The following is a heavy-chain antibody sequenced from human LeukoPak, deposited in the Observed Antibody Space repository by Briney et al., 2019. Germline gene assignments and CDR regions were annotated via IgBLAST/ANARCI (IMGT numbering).Heavy chain of an antibody. J-gene: IGHJ4*02. D-gene: IGHD5-18*01. V-gene: IGHV1-3*01. CDR1: GYTVTSYA. CDR2: INAGNGNT. CDR3: ARDLNMVIFDY. Sequence: ASVKVSCKASGYTVTSYAMHWVRQAPGQRLEWMGWINAGNGNTKYSQKFQGRVTITRDTSASTVYMELSSLRSDDTAVYYCARDLNMVIFDYWGQGTLVTVSS.